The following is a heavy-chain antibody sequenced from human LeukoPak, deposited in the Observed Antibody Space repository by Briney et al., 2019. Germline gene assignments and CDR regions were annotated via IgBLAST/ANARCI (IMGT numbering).Heavy chain of an antibody. D-gene: IGHD3-22*01. CDR1: GFNFNTYW. CDR2: IKQDGSEK. V-gene: IGHV3-7*03. J-gene: IGHJ4*02. Sequence: GGSLRLSCAASGFNFNTYWMSWVRQAPGKGLEWVANIKQDGSEKFYVDSMKGRFTISRDNAKNSLYLQMNSLRAEDTALYYCARGRSSGYYYYFDYWGQGTLVTVSS. CDR3: ARGRSSGYYYYFDY.